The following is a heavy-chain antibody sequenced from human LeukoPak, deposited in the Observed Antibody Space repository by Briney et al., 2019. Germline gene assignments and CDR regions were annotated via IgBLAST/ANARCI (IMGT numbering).Heavy chain of an antibody. D-gene: IGHD1-14*01. J-gene: IGHJ4*02. CDR1: GYNFTNYW. Sequence: GESLKISCKGSGYNFTNYWIGWVRQMSGEGLEWMGIMFPGDSDTRYSPSFQGQVTISADRSISTAYLQWSSLKASDTAMYYCARQSHSITDYWGQGTLVTVSS. CDR3: ARQSHSITDY. CDR2: MFPGDSDT. V-gene: IGHV5-51*01.